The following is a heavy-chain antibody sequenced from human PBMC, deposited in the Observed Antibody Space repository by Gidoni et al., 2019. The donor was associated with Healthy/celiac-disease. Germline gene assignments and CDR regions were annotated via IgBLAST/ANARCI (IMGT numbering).Heavy chain of an antibody. J-gene: IGHJ5*02. V-gene: IGHV4-39*07. D-gene: IGHD6-19*01. CDR1: GGSISSSSYY. CDR3: ARDPGSGWYFP. CDR2: IYYSGST. Sequence: QLQMQESRPGLAKPSETLSPTCTVAGGSISSSSYYWGWTRQPPGKGLEWIGRIYYSGSTYYNPSLKSRVPISVDTSKNQFSLKLSSVTAADTAVYYCARDPGSGWYFPWGQGTLVTVSS.